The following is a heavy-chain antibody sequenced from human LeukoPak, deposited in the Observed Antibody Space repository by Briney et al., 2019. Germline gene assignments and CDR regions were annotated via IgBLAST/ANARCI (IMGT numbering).Heavy chain of an antibody. Sequence: ASGTLSLTCAVPRGSIFNSNWWSWVRQPPGKGLEWIGSIYYSGSTYYNPSLKSRVTISVDTSKNQFSLKLSSVTAADTAVYYCAREVPRALVVVITIMDDAFDIWGQGTMVTVSS. CDR3: AREVPRALVVVITIMDDAFDI. J-gene: IGHJ3*02. D-gene: IGHD3-22*01. CDR2: IYYSGST. V-gene: IGHV4-4*02. CDR1: RGSIFNSNW.